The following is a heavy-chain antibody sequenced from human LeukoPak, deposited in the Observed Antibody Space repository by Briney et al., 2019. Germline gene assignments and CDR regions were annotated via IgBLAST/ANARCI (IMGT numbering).Heavy chain of an antibody. Sequence: GGSLRLSCSASGFTFSSYSMNWVRQAPGKGLEWVSYISSSSTIYYADSVKGRFTISRDNAKNSLYLQMNSLRAEDTAVYYCARPWYSGSYRHDAFDIWGQGTMVTVSS. V-gene: IGHV3-48*04. CDR3: ARPWYSGSYRHDAFDI. CDR2: ISSSSTI. J-gene: IGHJ3*02. CDR1: GFTFSSYS. D-gene: IGHD1-26*01.